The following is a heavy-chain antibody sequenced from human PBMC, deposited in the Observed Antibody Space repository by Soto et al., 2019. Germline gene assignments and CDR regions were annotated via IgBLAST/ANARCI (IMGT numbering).Heavy chain of an antibody. Sequence: SLRVSFSASGFAFRSYGMHWVRQAPGKGLEWVAVISYDGSNKYYADSVKGRFTISRDNSKNTLYLQMNSLRAEDTAVYYCAKDREYSSGWPLDFDYWGQGTLVTVSS. J-gene: IGHJ4*02. V-gene: IGHV3-30*18. CDR3: AKDREYSSGWPLDFDY. CDR2: ISYDGSNK. CDR1: GFAFRSYG. D-gene: IGHD6-19*01.